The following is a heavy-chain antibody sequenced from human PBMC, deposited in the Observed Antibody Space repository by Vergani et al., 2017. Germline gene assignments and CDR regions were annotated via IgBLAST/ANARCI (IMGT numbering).Heavy chain of an antibody. D-gene: IGHD1-26*01. J-gene: IGHJ5*02. CDR3: ARGSYSGSYRNWFDP. CDR2: ISWNSGSI. V-gene: IGHV3-9*01. CDR1: RFTFDDYA. Sequence: EVQLVESGGGLVQPGRSLRLSCAASRFTFDDYAMHWVRQAPGKGLEWVSGISWNSGSIGYADSVKGRFTISRDNAKNSLYLQMNSLRAGDTAVYYCARGSYSGSYRNWFDPWGQGTLVTVSS.